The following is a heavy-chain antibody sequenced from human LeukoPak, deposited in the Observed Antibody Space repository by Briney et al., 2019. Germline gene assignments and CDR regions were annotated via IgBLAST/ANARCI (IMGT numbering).Heavy chain of an antibody. CDR2: ISSSGGST. V-gene: IGHV3-23*01. Sequence: GGSLRLSCAASGFTFSSSAMSWVRQAPGKGLEWVSSISSSGGSTTYADSVKGRFTISRDNAKNTLYLQMNSLRAEDTAVYYCVTYFYDSSGYFLFDQWGQGTLVTVSS. CDR3: VTYFYDSSGYFLFDQ. CDR1: GFTFSSSA. J-gene: IGHJ4*02. D-gene: IGHD3-22*01.